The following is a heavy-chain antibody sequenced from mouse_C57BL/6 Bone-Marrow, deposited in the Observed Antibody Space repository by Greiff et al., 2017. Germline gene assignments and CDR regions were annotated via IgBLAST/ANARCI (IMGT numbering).Heavy chain of an antibody. CDR1: GFSFNTYA. Sequence: EVMLVESGGGLVQPKGSLKLSCAASGFSFNTYAMNWVRPAPGKGLEWVARIRSKSNNYATYYADSVKDRFTISRDDSESMLYLQMNNLKTEDTAMYYCVRQGGRGFAYWGQGTLVTVSA. V-gene: IGHV10-1*01. CDR3: VRQGGRGFAY. J-gene: IGHJ3*01. CDR2: IRSKSNNYAT.